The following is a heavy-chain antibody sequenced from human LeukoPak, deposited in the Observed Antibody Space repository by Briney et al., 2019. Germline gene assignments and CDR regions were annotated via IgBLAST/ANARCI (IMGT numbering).Heavy chain of an antibody. CDR2: ISGSGGST. J-gene: IGHJ6*03. Sequence: PGGSLRLSCAASGFTFSSYAMSWVRQAPGKGLEWVSAISGSGGSTYYADSVKGRFTISRDNAKNSLYLQMNSLRAEDTAVYYCARGLDGYHKNYYYYYMDVWGKGTTVTVSS. V-gene: IGHV3-23*01. D-gene: IGHD5-18*01. CDR3: ARGLDGYHKNYYYYYMDV. CDR1: GFTFSSYA.